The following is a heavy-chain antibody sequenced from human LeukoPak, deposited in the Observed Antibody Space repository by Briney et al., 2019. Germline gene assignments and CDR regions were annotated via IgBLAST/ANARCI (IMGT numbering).Heavy chain of an antibody. CDR2: IKRKTDGGTT. CDR3: AKDDYYDTSGYRD. J-gene: IGHJ4*02. D-gene: IGHD3-22*01. CDR1: GFTFSSYE. Sequence: GGSLRLSCAASGFTFSSYEMNWVRQAPGKGLEWAGRIKRKTDGGTTDYAAPVKGRFTISRDDSKTTLYLQMNSLRAEDTAVYYCAKDDYYDTSGYRDWGQGTLVTVSS. V-gene: IGHV3-15*01.